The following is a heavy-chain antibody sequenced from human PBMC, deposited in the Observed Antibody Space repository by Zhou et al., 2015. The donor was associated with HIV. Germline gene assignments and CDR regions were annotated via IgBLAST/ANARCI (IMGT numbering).Heavy chain of an antibody. CDR2: ITPIFGAA. V-gene: IGHV1-69*15. D-gene: IGHD2-15*01. CDR1: GGTFSGSD. CDR3: ARTIVVVVAATGSTDYYAMDV. Sequence: LVQSGTEVRKPGSSVNVSCKASGGTFSGSDISWVRQAPGQGLEWMGRITPIFGAANYAQRFQGRVTITAGETTNTAYMELSSLRSEDTAVYYCARTIVVVVAATGSTDYYAMDVWGQGTTVTVSS. J-gene: IGHJ6*02.